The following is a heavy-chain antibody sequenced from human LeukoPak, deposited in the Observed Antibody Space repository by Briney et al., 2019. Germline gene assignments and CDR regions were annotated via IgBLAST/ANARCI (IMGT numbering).Heavy chain of an antibody. CDR3: ARDVNSGMVYATFDY. CDR2: INPSGGST. Sequence: GASVKVSCKASGYTFTGYYMHWVRQAPGQGPEWMGIINPSGGSTSYAQKFQGRVTMTRDTSTSTVYMELSSLRSEDTAVYYCARDVNSGMVYATFDYWGQGTLVTVSS. D-gene: IGHD2-8*01. V-gene: IGHV1-46*01. CDR1: GYTFTGYY. J-gene: IGHJ4*02.